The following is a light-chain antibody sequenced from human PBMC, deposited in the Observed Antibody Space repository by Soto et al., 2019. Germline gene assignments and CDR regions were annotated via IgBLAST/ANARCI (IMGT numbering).Light chain of an antibody. V-gene: IGLV4-60*02. CDR3: ETWDSNTRV. CDR2: LEGSGSY. CDR1: SGHSSYI. Sequence: QPVLTQSSSASASLGSSVKLTCTLSSGHSSYIIAWHQQQPGKAPRYLMKLEGSGSYNRGGGVPDRFSGSSSGADRYLTISILEFEDVADLYCETWDSNTRVFGGGTKITVL. J-gene: IGLJ3*02.